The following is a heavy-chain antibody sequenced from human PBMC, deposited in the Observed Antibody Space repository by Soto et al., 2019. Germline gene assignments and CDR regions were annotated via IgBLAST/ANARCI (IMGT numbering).Heavy chain of an antibody. Sequence: QVQLVQSGAEVKKPGASVKVSCKASGYTFTSYYMHWVRQAPGQGREWMGIINPSGGSTSYAQKFQGRVTMTRDTSTSTVYMELSSMRSEDTAVYYCARDSGYSSGWYKSVKYYFDYWGQGTLVTVSS. J-gene: IGHJ4*02. CDR3: ARDSGYSSGWYKSVKYYFDY. CDR2: INPSGGST. D-gene: IGHD6-19*01. CDR1: GYTFTSYY. V-gene: IGHV1-46*03.